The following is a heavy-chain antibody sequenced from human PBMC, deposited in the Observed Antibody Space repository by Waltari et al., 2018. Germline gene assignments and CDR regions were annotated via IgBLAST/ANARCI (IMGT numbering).Heavy chain of an antibody. J-gene: IGHJ4*02. CDR1: GGSIHSRSYY. V-gene: IGHV4-39*01. D-gene: IGHD6-19*01. CDR3: ARQPLITLAGTSGFDY. CDR2: IYYNENT. Sequence: QLQLQQSGPGLVKPSETLSLTCTVSGGSIHSRSYYWAWIHQPPGKGLEWIGNIYYNENTYYNPSLMRRVTISVDTSKSHFSLRLSSVTAADTAVYYCARQPLITLAGTSGFDYWGQGTLVTVSS.